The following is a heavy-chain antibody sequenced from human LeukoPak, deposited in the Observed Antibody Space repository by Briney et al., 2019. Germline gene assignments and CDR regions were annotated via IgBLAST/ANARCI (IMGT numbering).Heavy chain of an antibody. V-gene: IGHV3-23*01. Sequence: GGSLRLSCAASGFIFSNYALMWVRKAPGKGLEWFSSITGRGDETFYADSVKGRFSLSRDNSKNMLYLQMYSLGAEDTAIYYCAKGAAAGLVDWFDPWGQGTLVTVSS. D-gene: IGHD6-13*01. CDR3: AKGAAAGLVDWFDP. CDR1: GFIFSNYA. J-gene: IGHJ5*02. CDR2: ITGRGDET.